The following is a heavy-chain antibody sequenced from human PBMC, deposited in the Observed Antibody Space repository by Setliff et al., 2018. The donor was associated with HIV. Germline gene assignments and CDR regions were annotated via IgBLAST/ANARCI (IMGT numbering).Heavy chain of an antibody. Sequence: GGSLRLSCAASGFTFSSYGMHWVRQAPGKGLEWVAFIRSDESDKHYADSVKGRFTISRDNSKNTLYLQMNSLRVEDTAVYYCTKTMYSNRWSGFDYWGQGAPVTVSS. CDR1: GFTFSSYG. V-gene: IGHV3-30*02. CDR3: TKTMYSNRWSGFDY. CDR2: IRSDESDK. D-gene: IGHD6-13*01. J-gene: IGHJ4*02.